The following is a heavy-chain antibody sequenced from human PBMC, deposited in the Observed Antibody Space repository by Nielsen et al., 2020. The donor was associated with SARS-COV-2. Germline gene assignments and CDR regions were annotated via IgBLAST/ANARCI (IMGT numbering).Heavy chain of an antibody. J-gene: IGHJ4*02. CDR2: INPNSGGT. CDR1: GYTFTGYY. V-gene: IGHV1-2*02. CDR3: ARDHRGTDSSGWYVGY. Sequence: ASVKVSCKASGYTFTGYYMHWVRQAPGQGLEWMGWINPNSGGTNYAQKFRGRVTMTRGTSISTAYMELSRLRSDDTAVYYCARDHRGTDSSGWYVGYWGQGTLVTVSS. D-gene: IGHD6-19*01.